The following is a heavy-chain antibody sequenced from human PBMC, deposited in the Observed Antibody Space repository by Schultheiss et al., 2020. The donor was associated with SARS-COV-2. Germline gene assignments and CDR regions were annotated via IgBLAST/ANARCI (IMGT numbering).Heavy chain of an antibody. CDR2: ISGSGGGT. D-gene: IGHD3-9*01. Sequence: GGSLRLSCAASGFTFNNYAMSWVRQAPGKGLEWVSAISGSGGGTYYADSVKGRFTISRDNSKNTLYLQMNSLGDEDTALYYCVRATYHDFLTGYSLADGWYFDLWGRGTLVTVSS. V-gene: IGHV3-23*01. CDR3: VRATYHDFLTGYSLADGWYFDL. CDR1: GFTFNNYA. J-gene: IGHJ2*01.